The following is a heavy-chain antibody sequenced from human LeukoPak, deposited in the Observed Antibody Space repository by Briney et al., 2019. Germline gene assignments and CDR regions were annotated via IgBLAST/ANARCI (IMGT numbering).Heavy chain of an antibody. CDR2: INSDGSST. CDR1: GFTFSSYW. V-gene: IGHV3-74*01. Sequence: GGSLRLSCAASGFTFSSYWMHWVRQAPGKGLVWVSRINSDGSSTSYADSVKGRFTISRDNAKNTLYLQMNSLRAEDTAVYYCARGPDMVRGVDIWGQGTMVTVSS. D-gene: IGHD3-10*01. CDR3: ARGPDMVRGVDI. J-gene: IGHJ3*02.